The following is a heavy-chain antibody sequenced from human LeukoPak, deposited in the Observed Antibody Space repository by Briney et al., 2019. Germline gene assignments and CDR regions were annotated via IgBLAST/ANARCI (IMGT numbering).Heavy chain of an antibody. CDR3: ARGGYCSSTSCYSLDY. V-gene: IGHV4-30-2*01. Sequence: PSETLSLTCAVSGGSISSGGYSWSWIRQPPGKGLEWIGYIYHSGSTYYNPSLKSRVTISVDRSKNQFSLKLSSATAADTAVYYCARGGYCSSTSCYSLDYWGQGTLVTVSS. J-gene: IGHJ4*02. CDR2: IYHSGST. D-gene: IGHD2-2*01. CDR1: GGSISSGGYS.